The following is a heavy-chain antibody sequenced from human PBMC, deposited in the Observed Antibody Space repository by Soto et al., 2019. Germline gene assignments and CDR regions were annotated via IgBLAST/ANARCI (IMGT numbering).Heavy chain of an antibody. CDR3: ERYSRDDYFDY. J-gene: IGHJ4*02. CDR1: GYTFTSYY. V-gene: IGHV1-46*01. Sequence: QVQLVQSGAEVMKPGASVKVSCKASGYTFTSYYMHWVRQAPGQGLEWMGIINPSGGSTSYAQKFQGRVTMTRDTSTSTVYMELSSLRSEDTAVDYCERYSRDDYFDYWGQGTLVTVSS. D-gene: IGHD1-26*01. CDR2: INPSGGST.